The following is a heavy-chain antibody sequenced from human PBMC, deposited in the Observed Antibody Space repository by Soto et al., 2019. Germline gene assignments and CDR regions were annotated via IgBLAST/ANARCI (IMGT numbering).Heavy chain of an antibody. CDR2: IYHTGNA. D-gene: IGHD3-22*01. CDR3: ARDYFDSSHYTTNWFDP. V-gene: IGHV4-39*01. J-gene: IGHJ5*02. Sequence: SETLSLTCGVSGDSISNSRFYWAWIRQPPGEGLEWIGSIYHTGNAYYNPSLKSRVTISVDTSKNQFSLKVTSVTAADTALYYCARDYFDSSHYTTNWFDPWGQGTLVTVSS. CDR1: GDSISNSRFY.